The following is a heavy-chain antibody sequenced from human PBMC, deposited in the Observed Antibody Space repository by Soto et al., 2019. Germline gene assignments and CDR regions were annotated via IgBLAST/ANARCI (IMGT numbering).Heavy chain of an antibody. CDR3: IQSRCGGDCLQSYASHYYYGMDV. D-gene: IGHD2-21*02. V-gene: IGHV2-5*02. CDR2: IYWDDDK. Sequence: QITLKESGPTLVKPTQTLTLTCIFSGFSLSTSGVGVGWIRQPPGKALEWLALIYWDDDKRYSPSLRSRLTITKETSKTPVVLTMTNMDPVDTATYHCIQSRCGGDCLQSYASHYYYGMDVWGQGTTVTVSS. J-gene: IGHJ6*02. CDR1: GFSLSTSGVG.